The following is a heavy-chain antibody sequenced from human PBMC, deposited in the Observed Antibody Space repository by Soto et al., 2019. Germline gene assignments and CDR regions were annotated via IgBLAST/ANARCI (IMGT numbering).Heavy chain of an antibody. CDR2: IIPIFGSP. CDR1: GGTFSSYS. J-gene: IGHJ4*02. V-gene: IGHV1-69*14. D-gene: IGHD3-10*01. CDR3: AREMVRGSRNFDS. Sequence: QGQLVQSGAEVKKHGSSVKVSCKASGGTFSSYSINWVRQAPGQGLEWVGGIIPIFGSPNYAQKFQGRVTINADSSTNTAYMEMSRLSSEDTAVYYCAREMVRGSRNFDSWGQGTLVAVSS.